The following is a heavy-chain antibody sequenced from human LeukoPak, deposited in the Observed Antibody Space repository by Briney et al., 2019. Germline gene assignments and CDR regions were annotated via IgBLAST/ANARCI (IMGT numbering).Heavy chain of an antibody. Sequence: SETLSLTCTVSGGSISSSSYYWGWIRQPPGKGLEWIGSIYYSGSTYYNPSLKSRGTISVDTSKNQFSLKLSSVTAADTAVYYCARIEMATKGVGYWGQGTLVTVSS. J-gene: IGHJ4*02. V-gene: IGHV4-39*01. CDR3: ARIEMATKGVGY. CDR2: IYYSGST. D-gene: IGHD5-24*01. CDR1: GGSISSSSYY.